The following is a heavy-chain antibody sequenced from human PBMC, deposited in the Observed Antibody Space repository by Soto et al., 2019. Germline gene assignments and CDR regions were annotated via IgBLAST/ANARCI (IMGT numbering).Heavy chain of an antibody. D-gene: IGHD2-8*01. CDR2: INHSGST. J-gene: IGHJ6*02. V-gene: IGHV4-34*01. CDR3: ARVLKPFCTNGVCQRYYYYCGMEV. Sequence: SETLSLTCAVYWGSFSGYCWSCIRQPAGKGLEWVGEINHSGSTNYNPSLKSRVTISVDTSKHQFSLKLSSVTAADTSVYHCARVLKPFCTNGVCQRYYYYCGMEVGGQGTTV. CDR1: WGSFSGYC.